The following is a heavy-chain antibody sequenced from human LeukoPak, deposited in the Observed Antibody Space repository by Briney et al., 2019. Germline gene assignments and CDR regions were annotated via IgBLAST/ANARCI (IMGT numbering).Heavy chain of an antibody. Sequence: SETLSLTCTVSGGSISSYYWSWIRQPPGKGLEWIGYIYYSGSTNYNPSLMSRVTISVDTSKNLFSLKLSSVTAADTAVYYFARVSGDTIFGLVIPKGTFDWGGQRTLVTVPS. CDR3: ARVSGDTIFGLVIPKGTFDW. J-gene: IGHJ4*02. D-gene: IGHD3/OR15-3a*01. CDR1: GGSISSYY. CDR2: IYYSGST. V-gene: IGHV4-59*01.